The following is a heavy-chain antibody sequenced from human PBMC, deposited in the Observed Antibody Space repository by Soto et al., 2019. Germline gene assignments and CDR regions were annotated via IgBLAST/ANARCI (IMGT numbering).Heavy chain of an antibody. CDR1: GFTFSSYS. V-gene: IGHV3-21*01. CDR3: ARVPVVAATRSFDY. Sequence: GGSLRLSCAASGFTFSSYSMNWVRQAPGKGLEWVSSISSSSSYIYYADSVKGGFTISRDNAKNSLYLQMNSLRAEDTAVYYCARVPVVAATRSFDYWGQGTLVTVSS. J-gene: IGHJ4*02. D-gene: IGHD2-15*01. CDR2: ISSSSSYI.